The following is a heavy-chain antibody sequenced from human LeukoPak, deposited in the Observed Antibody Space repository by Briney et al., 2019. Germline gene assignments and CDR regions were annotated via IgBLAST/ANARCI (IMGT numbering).Heavy chain of an antibody. J-gene: IGHJ3*02. V-gene: IGHV1-24*01. CDR1: GYTLTELS. CDR2: FDPEDGET. D-gene: IGHD1-26*01. Sequence: GSVKVSCKVSGYTLTELSMHWVRQAPGKGLEWMGGFDPEDGETIYAQKFQGRVTMTEDTSTDTAYMELSSLRSEDTAVHYCATWASGIDAFDIWGQGTMVTVSS. CDR3: ATWASGIDAFDI.